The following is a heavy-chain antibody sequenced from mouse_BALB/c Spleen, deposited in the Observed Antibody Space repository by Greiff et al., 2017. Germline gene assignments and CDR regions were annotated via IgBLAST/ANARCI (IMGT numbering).Heavy chain of an antibody. CDR1: GYTFSSYW. J-gene: IGHJ3*01. CDR3: ARGGGNYVAWFAY. Sequence: VKLVESGAELMKPGASVKISCKATGYTFSSYWIEWVKQRPGHGLEWIGEILPGSGSTNYNEKFKGKATFTADTSSNTAYMQLSSLTSEDSAVYYCARGGGNYVAWFAYWGQGTLVTVSA. CDR2: ILPGSGST. V-gene: IGHV1-9*01. D-gene: IGHD2-1*01.